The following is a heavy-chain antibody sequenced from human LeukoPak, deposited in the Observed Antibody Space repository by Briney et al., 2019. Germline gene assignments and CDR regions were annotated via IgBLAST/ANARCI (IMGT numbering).Heavy chain of an antibody. V-gene: IGHV3-23*01. CDR1: GFTFSSYA. Sequence: AGGSLRLSCAASGFTFSSYAMSWVRQAPGKGLEWVSAISGTGGSTYYADSVKGRFTISRDNSKNTLYLQINSLSAEDTAVYFCAKVWFGEDTYLDFWGQGTLVTVSS. CDR2: ISGTGGST. CDR3: AKVWFGEDTYLDF. J-gene: IGHJ4*02. D-gene: IGHD3-10*01.